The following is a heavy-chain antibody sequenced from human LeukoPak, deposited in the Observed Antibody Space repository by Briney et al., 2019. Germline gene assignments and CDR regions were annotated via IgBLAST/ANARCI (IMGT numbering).Heavy chain of an antibody. J-gene: IGHJ3*02. CDR1: GYTFTSYY. V-gene: IGHV1-46*01. D-gene: IGHD2-15*01. CDR3: ARELRGRIGPGAFDI. CDR2: INPSGGST. Sequence: GASVKVSCKASGYTFTSYYMHWVRQAPAQGLEWMGIINPSGGSTSYAQKFQGRVTMTRDTSTSTVYMELSSLRSEDTAVYYCARELRGRIGPGAFDIWGQGTMVTVSS.